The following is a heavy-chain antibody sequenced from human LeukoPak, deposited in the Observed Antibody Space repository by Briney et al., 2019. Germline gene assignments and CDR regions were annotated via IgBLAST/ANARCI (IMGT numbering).Heavy chain of an antibody. CDR1: GFTFDDYA. V-gene: IGHV3-9*01. J-gene: IGHJ4*02. D-gene: IGHD1-26*01. CDR3: AKDANVVGATYTQSYYFDY. CDR2: ISWNSGSI. Sequence: SGGSLRLSCAASGFTFDDYAMHWVRQAPGKGLEWVSGISWNSGSIGYADSVKGRFTISRDNAKNSLYLQMNSLRAEDTALYYCAKDANVVGATYTQSYYFDYWGQGTLVTVSS.